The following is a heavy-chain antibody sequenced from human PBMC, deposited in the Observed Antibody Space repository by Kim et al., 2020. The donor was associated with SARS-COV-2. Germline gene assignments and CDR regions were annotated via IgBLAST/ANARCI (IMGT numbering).Heavy chain of an antibody. D-gene: IGHD3-3*01. CDR2: IKSKTDGGTT. Sequence: GGSLRLSCAASGFTFSNAWMSWVRQAPGKGLEWVGRIKSKTDGGTTDYAAPVKGRFTISREDSKTTLYLQMNSFKTEDTAVYYCTTLEWLFHRNPFAYWGQGPLATVSS. V-gene: IGHV3-15*01. J-gene: IGHJ4*02. CDR1: GFTFSNAW. CDR3: TTLEWLFHRNPFAY.